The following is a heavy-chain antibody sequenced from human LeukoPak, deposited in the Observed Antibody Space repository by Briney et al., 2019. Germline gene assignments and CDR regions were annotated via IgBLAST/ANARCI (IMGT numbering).Heavy chain of an antibody. CDR1: GGSISSGDYY. D-gene: IGHD2-2*02. CDR3: ARVRGYCSSTSCYTNYYYYGMDV. CDR2: INHSGST. J-gene: IGHJ6*02. V-gene: IGHV4-30-4*01. Sequence: SQTLSLTCTVSGGSISSGDYYWSWIRQPPGKGLEWIGEINHSGSTNYNPSLKSRVTISVDTSKNQFSLKLSSVTAADTAVYYCARVRGYCSSTSCYTNYYYYGMDVWGQGTTVTVSS.